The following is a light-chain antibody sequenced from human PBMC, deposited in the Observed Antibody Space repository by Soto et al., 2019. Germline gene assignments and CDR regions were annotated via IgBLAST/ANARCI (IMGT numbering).Light chain of an antibody. Sequence: QAVVTQEPSLTVSPGGTVTLTCDSSTGAVTSGHYPYWFQQKPGQAPRTLIYDTSYRHSWTPARFSGSLLGGKAALTLSGAQPEDEADYYCLLSYSGARGVFGGGTKVTVL. CDR1: TGAVTSGHY. V-gene: IGLV7-46*01. J-gene: IGLJ2*01. CDR3: LLSYSGARGV. CDR2: DTS.